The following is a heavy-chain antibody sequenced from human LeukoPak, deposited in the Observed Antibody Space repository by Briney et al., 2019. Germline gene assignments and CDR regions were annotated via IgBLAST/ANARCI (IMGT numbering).Heavy chain of an antibody. V-gene: IGHV3-66*01. CDR2: IYSGHVT. CDR1: EFTVSDHY. CDR3: VKGKRVGRRSLWFGDDVFDV. Sequence: PGGSLRLSCVASEFTVSDHYMSWVRQPPGKGLEWVSVIYSGHVTAYADSVKGKFTISRDDPKNTLYLQMDTLRVEDTAVYYCVKGKRVGRRSLWFGDDVFDVWGKGTTVTVSS. D-gene: IGHD3-10*01. J-gene: IGHJ6*04.